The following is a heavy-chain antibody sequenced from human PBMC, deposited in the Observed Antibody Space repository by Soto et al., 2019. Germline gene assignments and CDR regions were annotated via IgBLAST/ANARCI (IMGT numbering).Heavy chain of an antibody. CDR1: GFTFSSYW. D-gene: IGHD2-21*02. CDR2: INSDGSST. J-gene: IGHJ4*02. Sequence: EVQLVESGGGLVQPGGSLRLSCAASGFTFSSYWMHWVRQAPGKGLVWVSRINSDGSSTSYADSVKGRFTISRDNAKNTLYQQMNSLRAEDTAVYYCASPEGGDSPFDYWGQGTLVTVSS. V-gene: IGHV3-74*01. CDR3: ASPEGGDSPFDY.